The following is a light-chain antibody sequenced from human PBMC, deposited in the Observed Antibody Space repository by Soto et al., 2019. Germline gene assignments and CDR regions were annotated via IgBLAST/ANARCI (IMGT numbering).Light chain of an antibody. Sequence: DIVLTQSPGTLSLSPGERATLSCRASQNVRNTYLAWYQQKAGQAPRLLIYAASSRATGIPDRFSGSGSGTDLTLTITGLEPEDFAVYYCQQYGSAPDLITFGPGTKVEIK. CDR3: QQYGSAPDLIT. J-gene: IGKJ3*01. CDR2: AAS. CDR1: QNVRNTY. V-gene: IGKV3-20*01.